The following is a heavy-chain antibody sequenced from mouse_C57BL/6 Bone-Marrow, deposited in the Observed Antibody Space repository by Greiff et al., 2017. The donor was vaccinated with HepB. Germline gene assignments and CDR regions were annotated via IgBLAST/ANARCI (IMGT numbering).Heavy chain of an antibody. V-gene: IGHV1-31*01. CDR2: IYPYNGVS. D-gene: IGHD1-1*01. Sequence: EVKVEESGPELVKPGASVKISCKASGYSFTGYYMHWVKQSHGNILDWIGYIYPYNGVSSYNQKFKGKATLTVDKSSSTAYMELRSLTSEDSAVYYCARFYYYGSRDYWGQGTTLTVSS. J-gene: IGHJ2*01. CDR1: GYSFTGYY. CDR3: ARFYYYGSRDY.